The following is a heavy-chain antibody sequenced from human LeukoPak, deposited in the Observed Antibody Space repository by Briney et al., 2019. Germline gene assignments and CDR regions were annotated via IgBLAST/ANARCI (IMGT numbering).Heavy chain of an antibody. CDR3: TTYDPSNYYGMDV. CDR1: GFTCGDYA. Sequence: GGSLRLSCTTSGFTCGDYAMTWVRQAPGKGLEWVGFIRSKAYGGTTKFAASVKGRFTISRDDSKSIAYLQMNSLKTEDTAVYYCTTYDPSNYYGMDVWGQGTTVTVS. V-gene: IGHV3-49*04. CDR2: IRSKAYGGTT. J-gene: IGHJ6*02. D-gene: IGHD5-12*01.